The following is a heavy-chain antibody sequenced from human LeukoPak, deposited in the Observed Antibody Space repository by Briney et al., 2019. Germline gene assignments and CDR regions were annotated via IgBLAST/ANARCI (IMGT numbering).Heavy chain of an antibody. Sequence: GGSLRLSCAASGFTFSSYGMHWVRQAPGKGLEYVSGISSKGGSTYYANSVKGRFTISRDNSKNTLYLQMNSLRAEDTAVYYCARDASDYYGSGSKLYWGQGTLVTVSS. CDR2: ISSKGGST. J-gene: IGHJ4*02. D-gene: IGHD3-10*01. CDR1: GFTFSSYG. V-gene: IGHV3-64*01. CDR3: ARDASDYYGSGSKLY.